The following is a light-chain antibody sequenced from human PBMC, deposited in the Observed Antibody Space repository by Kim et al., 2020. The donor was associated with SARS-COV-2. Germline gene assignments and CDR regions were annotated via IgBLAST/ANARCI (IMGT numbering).Light chain of an antibody. Sequence: VSRGQTDSSTCSENKLGDKYACWYQQKPGKNPVLVIYQDSKRPSGIPERFSGSNSGNTAALTISETQAMEEADYYCQAWDSSTEVVFGGGTQLTVL. CDR2: QDS. J-gene: IGLJ2*01. CDR3: QAWDSSTEVV. V-gene: IGLV3-1*01. CDR1: KLGDKY.